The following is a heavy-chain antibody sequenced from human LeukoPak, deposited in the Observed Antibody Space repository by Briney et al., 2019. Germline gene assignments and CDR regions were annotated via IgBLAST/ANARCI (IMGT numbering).Heavy chain of an antibody. V-gene: IGHV1-69*04. D-gene: IGHD6-19*01. Sequence: ASVKVSCKASGGTFSSYAISWVRQAPGQGLEWMGRIIPILGIANYAQKFQGRVTITADKSTSTAYMELSSLRSEDTAVYYCARGGRVAVAGTDNYYYYYGMDVWGQGTTVTVSS. CDR1: GGTFSSYA. J-gene: IGHJ6*02. CDR2: IIPILGIA. CDR3: ARGGRVAVAGTDNYYYYYGMDV.